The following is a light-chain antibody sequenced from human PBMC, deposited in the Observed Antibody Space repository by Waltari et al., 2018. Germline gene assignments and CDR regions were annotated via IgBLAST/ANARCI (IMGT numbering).Light chain of an antibody. V-gene: IGLV1-47*01. CDR2: RTN. CDR3: AAWDDSLSVSYV. Sequence: QSVLPQPPSASGTPGQRVTIPCSGTNSNIGTNSVFCYQQLPGTAPKLLIYRTNQRPSGVPDRFSGSKSGTSASLAITGLRSEDEADYYCAAWDDSLSVSYVFGSGTKVTV. J-gene: IGLJ1*01. CDR1: NSNIGTNS.